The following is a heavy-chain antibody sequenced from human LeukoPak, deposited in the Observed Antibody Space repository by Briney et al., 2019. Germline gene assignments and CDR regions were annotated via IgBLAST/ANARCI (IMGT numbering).Heavy chain of an antibody. CDR3: ARGRYYYYMDV. CDR1: GGSFSGYY. CDR2: INHSGST. Sequence: ETLSLTCAVYGGSFSGYYWSWIRQPPGKGLEWIGEINHSGSTNYNPSLKSRVTISVDTPKNQLSLKLSSVTAADTAVYYCARGRYYYYMDVWGKGTTVTVSS. J-gene: IGHJ6*03. V-gene: IGHV4-34*01.